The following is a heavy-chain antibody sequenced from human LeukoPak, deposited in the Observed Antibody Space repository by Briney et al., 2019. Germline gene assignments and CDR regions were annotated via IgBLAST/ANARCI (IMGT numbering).Heavy chain of an antibody. Sequence: SVKVSCKASGGTFSSYAISWVRQAPGQGLEWMGGIIPIFGTANYAQKFQGRVTITTDESTSTAYMELSSLRSEDTAVYYCASSNLPVAGNDAFDIWGQGTMVTVSS. CDR3: ASSNLPVAGNDAFDI. CDR2: IIPIFGTA. D-gene: IGHD6-19*01. V-gene: IGHV1-69*05. CDR1: GGTFSSYA. J-gene: IGHJ3*02.